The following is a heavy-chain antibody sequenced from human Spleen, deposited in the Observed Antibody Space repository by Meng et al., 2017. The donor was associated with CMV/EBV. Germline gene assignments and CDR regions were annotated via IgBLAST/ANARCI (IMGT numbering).Heavy chain of an antibody. D-gene: IGHD2/OR15-2a*01. CDR2: INHSGST. CDR1: GGSFSGHY. Sequence: GSLRLSCAVYGGSFSGHYWSWVRQPPGKGLEWIGEINHSGSTNSNPSLKSRVTISVDKSKNQFSLRLRSVTAADTAVHYCARGLSSYDHYGMDVWGQGTTVTVSS. J-gene: IGHJ6*02. V-gene: IGHV4-34*01. CDR3: ARGLSSYDHYGMDV.